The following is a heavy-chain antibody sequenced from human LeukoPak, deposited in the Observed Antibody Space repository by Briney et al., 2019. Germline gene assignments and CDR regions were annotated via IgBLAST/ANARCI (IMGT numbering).Heavy chain of an antibody. Sequence: PGRSLRLSCAASGFTFSSYAMHWVRQAPGKGLEWVAVISYDGSNKYYADSVKGRFTISRDNSKNTLYLQMNSLRAEDTAVYYCARGLLVGYCSGGSCYSLVGDYYYGMDVWGQGTTVTVSS. D-gene: IGHD2-15*01. CDR1: GFTFSSYA. V-gene: IGHV3-30-3*01. J-gene: IGHJ6*02. CDR3: ARGLLVGYCSGGSCYSLVGDYYYGMDV. CDR2: ISYDGSNK.